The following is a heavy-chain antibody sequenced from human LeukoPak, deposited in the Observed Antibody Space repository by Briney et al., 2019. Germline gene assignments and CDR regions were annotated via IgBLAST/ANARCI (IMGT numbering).Heavy chain of an antibody. CDR3: ARGGTDYGDYEAWFDP. CDR2: IGTAGDT. D-gene: IGHD4-17*01. CDR1: GFTFSSYD. Sequence: GGSLRLSCAASGFTFSSYDMHWARQATGKGLEWVSAIGTAGDTYYPGSVKGRFTISRENAKNSLYLQMNSLRAGDTAVYYCARGGTDYGDYEAWFDPWGQGTLVTVSS. J-gene: IGHJ5*02. V-gene: IGHV3-13*01.